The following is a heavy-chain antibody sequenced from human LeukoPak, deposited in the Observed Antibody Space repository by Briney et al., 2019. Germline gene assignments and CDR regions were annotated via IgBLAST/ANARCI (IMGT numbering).Heavy chain of an antibody. V-gene: IGHV3-20*04. D-gene: IGHD1-26*01. J-gene: IGHJ5*02. CDR1: GFTFDDYG. CDR3: ARESSSGSYSTWFDP. CDR2: INWNGGST. Sequence: PGGSLRLSCAASGFTFDDYGMSWVRQAPGKGPEWVSGINWNGGSTGYADSVKGRFTISRDNAKNSLYLQMNSLRAEDTALYYCARESSSGSYSTWFDPWGQGTLVTVSS.